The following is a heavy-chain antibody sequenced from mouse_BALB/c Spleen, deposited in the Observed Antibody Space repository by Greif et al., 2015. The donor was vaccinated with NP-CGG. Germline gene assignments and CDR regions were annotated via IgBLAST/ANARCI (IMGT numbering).Heavy chain of an antibody. Sequence: EVKLQESGGGLVKPGGSLKLSCAASGFTFSSYAMSWVRQTPEKRLEWVATISSGGSYTYYPDSVKGRFTISRDNAKNTLYLQMSSLRSEDTAMYYCARRLSLDYWGQGTTLTVSS. J-gene: IGHJ2*01. D-gene: IGHD1-1*02. CDR1: GFTFSSYA. CDR3: ARRLSLDY. CDR2: ISSGGSYT. V-gene: IGHV5-9-1*01.